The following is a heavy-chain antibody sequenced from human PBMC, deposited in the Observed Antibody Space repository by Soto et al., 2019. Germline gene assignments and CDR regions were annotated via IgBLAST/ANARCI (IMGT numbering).Heavy chain of an antibody. CDR2: ISYDGSNK. V-gene: IGHV3-30*18. J-gene: IGHJ4*02. D-gene: IGHD1-26*01. CDR3: AKRSGSSLDY. Sequence: QVQLVESGGGVVQPGRSLRLSCAASGFTFSSYGMHWVRQAPGKGLEWVAVISYDGSNKYYADSVKGRFTISRDNSKNTLDLKMNSLRAEDTAVYYWAKRSGSSLDYWGQGTLVTVSS. CDR1: GFTFSSYG.